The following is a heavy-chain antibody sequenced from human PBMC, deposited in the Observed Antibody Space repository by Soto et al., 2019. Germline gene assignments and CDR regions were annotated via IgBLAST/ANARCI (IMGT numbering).Heavy chain of an antibody. J-gene: IGHJ6*02. CDR1: GFTFSSYA. D-gene: IGHD1-7*01. V-gene: IGHV3-30-3*01. CDR2: ISYDGSNK. Sequence: QVQLVESGGGVVQPGRSLRLSCAASGFTFSSYAMHGVRQAPGKGLEWVAVISYDGSNKYYADSVKGRFTVSRDNSKNTLYLQMNSPRAEDTAVYYCARDGDNWNYWGYYYGMDVWGQGTTVTVSS. CDR3: ARDGDNWNYWGYYYGMDV.